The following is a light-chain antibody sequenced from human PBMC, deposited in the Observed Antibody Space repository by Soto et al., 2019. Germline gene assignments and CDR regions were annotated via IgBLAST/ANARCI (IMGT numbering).Light chain of an antibody. CDR1: QSTNSW. V-gene: IGKV1-5*03. CDR3: QQYHRSPVT. J-gene: IGKJ4*01. Sequence: DIQMTQSPSTLSAFVGDRVTITCRASQSTNSWLAWYQQKPGKAPNLLIYKASNLESGAPSRFSGSGSGTEFTLTISSLQPDDFATYYCQQYHRSPVTFGGGTKVEIK. CDR2: KAS.